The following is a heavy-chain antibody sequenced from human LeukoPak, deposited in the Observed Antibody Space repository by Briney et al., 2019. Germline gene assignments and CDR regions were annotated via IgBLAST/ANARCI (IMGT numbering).Heavy chain of an antibody. CDR2: IKQDGSEK. CDR1: GFTFSSYW. V-gene: IGHV3-7*01. D-gene: IGHD5-18*01. Sequence: PGGSLRLSCAASGFTFSSYWMSWVRQAPGKGLEWVANIKQDGSEKYYVDSVKGRFTISRDNAKNSLYLQMNSLRAEDTAVYYCARDLRGTAMVFDYWGQGTLVTVSS. CDR3: ARDLRGTAMVFDY. J-gene: IGHJ4*02.